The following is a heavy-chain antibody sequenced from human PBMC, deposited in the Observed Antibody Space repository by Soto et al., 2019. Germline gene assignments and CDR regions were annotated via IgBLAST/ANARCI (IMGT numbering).Heavy chain of an antibody. Sequence: EVQLLESGGGLVQPGGSLRLSWAASGGIFSTYAMNWVRQAPGKRLEWVSGISVGSGGSTYYLDSVKGRFSISRDNSKNTVYLQMNSLRVEDTAIYYCAKDHFTHFPFDDWGQGTLVTVSS. D-gene: IGHD3-3*02. CDR2: ISVGSGGST. CDR1: GGIFSTYA. J-gene: IGHJ4*02. CDR3: AKDHFTHFPFDD. V-gene: IGHV3-23*01.